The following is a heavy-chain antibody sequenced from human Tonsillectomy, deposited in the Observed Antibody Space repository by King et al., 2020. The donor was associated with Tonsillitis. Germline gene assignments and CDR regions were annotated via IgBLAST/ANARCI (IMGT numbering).Heavy chain of an antibody. Sequence: VQLQESGPGLVKPSETLSLTCTVSGGSISSYYWSWIRQPPGKGLEWIGYIYYSGSTNYNPSLKSRVTISVDTSKNQFSLKRSSVTAADTAVYYCTKLGSSSWYSHYWGQGTLVTVSS. J-gene: IGHJ4*02. CDR2: IYYSGST. D-gene: IGHD6-13*01. CDR3: TKLGSSSWYSHY. V-gene: IGHV4-59*08. CDR1: GGSISSYY.